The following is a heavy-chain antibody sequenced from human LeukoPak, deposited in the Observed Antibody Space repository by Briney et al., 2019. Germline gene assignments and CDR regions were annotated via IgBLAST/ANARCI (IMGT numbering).Heavy chain of an antibody. J-gene: IGHJ4*02. CDR3: ARMVATRTSYFDY. Sequence: GGSLRLSSVASGFTFTTYTMKWVRQPPGKGLEWVSYITSRSTTIYYADSVKGRFTISRDNVKNSLFLQMNSLRDEDTAAYYCARMVATRTSYFDYWGQGTLVTVSS. CDR2: ITSRSTTI. D-gene: IGHD1-1*01. CDR1: GFTFTTYT. V-gene: IGHV3-48*02.